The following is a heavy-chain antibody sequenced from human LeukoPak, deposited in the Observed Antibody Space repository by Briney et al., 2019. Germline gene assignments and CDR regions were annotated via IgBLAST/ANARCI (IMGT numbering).Heavy chain of an antibody. D-gene: IGHD4-17*01. J-gene: IGHJ4*02. Sequence: GGSLRLSCAASGFTFSSYEMNWVRQAPGKGLEWVSYISSSGSTIYYADSVKGRFTISRDNSKNTLYLQMNSLRAEDTAVYYCAKARGEEYGDYPSGVDYWGQGTLVTVSS. V-gene: IGHV3-48*03. CDR1: GFTFSSYE. CDR2: ISSSGSTI. CDR3: AKARGEEYGDYPSGVDY.